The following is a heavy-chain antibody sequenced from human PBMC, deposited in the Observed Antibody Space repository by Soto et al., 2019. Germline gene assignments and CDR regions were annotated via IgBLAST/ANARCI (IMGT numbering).Heavy chain of an antibody. V-gene: IGHV3-23*01. D-gene: IGHD2-2*01. Sequence: PGGSLRLSCAASGFTFSSYAMSWVRQAPGKGLEWVSAISGSGGSTYYADSVKGRFTISRDNSKNTLYLQMNSLRAEDTAVYYCAKDRSYCSSTSCFDAFEIWGQGTMVTVSS. CDR2: ISGSGGST. CDR1: GFTFSSYA. J-gene: IGHJ3*02. CDR3: AKDRSYCSSTSCFDAFEI.